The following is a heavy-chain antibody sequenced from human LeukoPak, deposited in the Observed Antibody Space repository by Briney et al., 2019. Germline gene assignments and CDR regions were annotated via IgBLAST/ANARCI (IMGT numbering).Heavy chain of an antibody. CDR3: ARDRRSGGSWSPDAFDI. V-gene: IGHV3-21*01. D-gene: IGHD2-15*01. Sequence: GGSLRLSCAASGFTFSTYSMNWVRQAPGKGLEWVSSISNIVTYIYYADSVKGRFTISRDNAKNSLYLQMNSLRAEDTAVYYCARDRRSGGSWSPDAFDIWGQGTMVTVSS. CDR1: GFTFSTYS. J-gene: IGHJ3*02. CDR2: ISNIVTYI.